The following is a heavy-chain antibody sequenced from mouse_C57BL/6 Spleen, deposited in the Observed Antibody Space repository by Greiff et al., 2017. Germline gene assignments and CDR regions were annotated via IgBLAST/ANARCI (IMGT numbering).Heavy chain of an antibody. CDR2: IDPSDSET. D-gene: IGHD2-2*01. Sequence: QVQLQQPGAELVRPGSSVKLSCKASGYTFTSYWMHWVKQRPIQGLEWIGNIDPSDSETHYNQKFKDKATLTVDKSSSTAYMQLSSLTSEDSAVYYCARSMVAYYFDYWGQGTTLTVSS. CDR1: GYTFTSYW. V-gene: IGHV1-52*01. J-gene: IGHJ2*01. CDR3: ARSMVAYYFDY.